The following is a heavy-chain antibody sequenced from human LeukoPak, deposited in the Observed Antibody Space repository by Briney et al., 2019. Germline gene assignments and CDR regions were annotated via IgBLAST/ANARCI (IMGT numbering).Heavy chain of an antibody. V-gene: IGHV1-2*02. CDR3: AREDVVLVDAVRYYYYGMDV. J-gene: IGHJ6*02. CDR2: INPNSGGT. Sequence: ASVKVSCKTSGYTFATYFMHWVRQAPGQGLEWMGWINPNSGGTNYAQKFQDRVTMTRDTSTSTVYMELSSLKSEDTAVYYCAREDVVLVDAVRYYYYGMDVWGQGTTVTVSS. CDR1: GYTFATYF. D-gene: IGHD2-8*01.